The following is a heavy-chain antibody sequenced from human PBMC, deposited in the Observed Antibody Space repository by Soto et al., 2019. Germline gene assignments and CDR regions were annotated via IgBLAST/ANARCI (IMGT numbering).Heavy chain of an antibody. CDR3: ARERWYCSGGSCYLEALDY. CDR1: GYTFTSYA. CDR2: INAGNGNT. Sequence: GASVKVSCKASGYTFTSYAMHWVRQAPGQRLEWMGWINAGNGNTKYSQKFQGRVTITRDTSASTAYMELSSLRSEDTAVYYCARERWYCSGGSCYLEALDYWGQGTLVTVSS. V-gene: IGHV1-3*01. J-gene: IGHJ4*02. D-gene: IGHD2-15*01.